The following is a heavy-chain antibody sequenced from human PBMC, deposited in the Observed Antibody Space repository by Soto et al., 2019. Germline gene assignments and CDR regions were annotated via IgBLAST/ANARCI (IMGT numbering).Heavy chain of an antibody. CDR3: AKDNPSHGHAFDI. Sequence: PGGSLRLSCAACRLTVSSYAMSLVRQAPGKELEWVSAISGSGGSTYYADSVKGRFTISRDNSKNTLYLQMNSLRAEDTAVYYCAKDNPSHGHAFDIWGQGTMVTVSS. D-gene: IGHD2-2*01. V-gene: IGHV3-23*01. J-gene: IGHJ3*02. CDR1: RLTVSSYA. CDR2: ISGSGGST.